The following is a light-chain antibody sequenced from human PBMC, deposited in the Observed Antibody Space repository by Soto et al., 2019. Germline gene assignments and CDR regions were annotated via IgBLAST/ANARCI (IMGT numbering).Light chain of an antibody. CDR3: LQQTSYPLT. CDR1: QGIRNS. Sequence: DIQMTQSPSSLSASVGDRVTITCRAIQGIRNSLGWYQPQPGKAPKRLIDAASRLQSGVPSRFSGSGSGTECTLTISSLQPEDFGTYYCLQQTSYPLTFGGGTRVDIK. V-gene: IGKV1-17*01. CDR2: AAS. J-gene: IGKJ4*01.